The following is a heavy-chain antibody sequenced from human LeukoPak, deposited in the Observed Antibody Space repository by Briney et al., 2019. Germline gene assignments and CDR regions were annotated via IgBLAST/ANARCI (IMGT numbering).Heavy chain of an antibody. CDR2: IYSGGST. CDR1: GFTVSSNY. D-gene: IGHD5-18*01. CDR3: AREETSYGQLGYYYYYMDV. V-gene: IGHV3-66*01. Sequence: PGGSLRLSCAASGFTVSSNYMSWVRQAPGKGLEWVSVIYSGGSTYYADSVKGRFTISRDNSKNTLYLQMNSLRAEDTAVYYCAREETSYGQLGYYYYYMDVWGKGTTVTVSS. J-gene: IGHJ6*03.